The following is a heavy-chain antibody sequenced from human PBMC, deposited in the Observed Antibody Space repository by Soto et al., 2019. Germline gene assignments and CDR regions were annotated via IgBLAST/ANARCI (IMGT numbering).Heavy chain of an antibody. CDR1: GYTFTSYD. J-gene: IGHJ6*03. CDR2: MNPNSGNT. Sequence: QVQLVQSGAEVKKPGASVKVSCKASGYTFTSYDINWVRQATGQGIEWMGWMNPNSGNTGYAQKFQGRVTMTRNTSISTAYMELSSLRSEDTAVYYCARFPGYYYYYYMDVWGKGTTVTVSS. CDR3: ARFPGYYYYYYMDV. V-gene: IGHV1-8*01.